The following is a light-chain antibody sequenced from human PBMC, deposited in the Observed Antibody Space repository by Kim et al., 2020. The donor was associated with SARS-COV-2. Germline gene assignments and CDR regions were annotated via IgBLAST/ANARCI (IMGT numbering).Light chain of an antibody. CDR1: SSDVGSYNR. J-gene: IGLJ2*01. V-gene: IGLV2-23*02. CDR2: EVS. CDR3: CSYAGSSTLGV. Sequence: QSITISCTGTSSDVGSYNRVSWYQQHPGKAPKLMIYEVSKRPSGVSNRFSGSKSGNTASLTISGLQAEDEADYYCCSYAGSSTLGVFGGGTQLTVL.